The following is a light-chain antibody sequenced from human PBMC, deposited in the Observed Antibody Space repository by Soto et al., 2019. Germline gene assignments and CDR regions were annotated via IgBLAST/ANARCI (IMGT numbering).Light chain of an antibody. J-gene: IGLJ1*01. CDR3: YSYAGRNLYV. CDR2: EGS. CDR1: SSDVGGYNL. V-gene: IGLV2-23*01. Sequence: QSVLTQRASVSGSPGQSITISCTGTSSDVGGYNLVSWYQQHPGKAPKLMIYEGSQRPSGVSNRFSGSKSGNTASLTISGLQAEDEADYYCYSYAGRNLYVFGTGTKVTVL.